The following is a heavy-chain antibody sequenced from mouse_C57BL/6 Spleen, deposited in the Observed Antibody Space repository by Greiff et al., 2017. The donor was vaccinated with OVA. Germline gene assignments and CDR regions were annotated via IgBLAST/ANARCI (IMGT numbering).Heavy chain of an antibody. CDR2: INPNYGST. V-gene: IGHV1-39*01. CDR1: GYSFTDYN. CDR3: ASTVVATDYAMDY. Sequence: LQESGPELVKPGASVKISCKASGYSFTDYNMNWVKQSNGKSLEWIGVINPNYGSTSYNQKFKGKATLTVDQSSSTAYMQLNSLTSEDSAVYYCASTVVATDYAMDYWGQGTSVTVSS. D-gene: IGHD1-1*01. J-gene: IGHJ4*01.